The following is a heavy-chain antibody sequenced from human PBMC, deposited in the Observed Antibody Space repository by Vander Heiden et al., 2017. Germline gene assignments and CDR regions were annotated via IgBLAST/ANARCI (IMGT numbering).Heavy chain of an antibody. J-gene: IGHJ4*02. CDR2: ISGSGGST. V-gene: IGHV3-23*01. CDR1: GFPFSSCA. Sequence: EVQLLESGGGLVQPGGSLRLSCAATGFPFSSCAMGWDRQAPGKGLEWVSAISGSGGSTYYADSVKGRFTISRDNSKNTLYLQMNSLRAEDTAVYYCAKFKAPFITGTTGRYFDYWGQGTLVTVSS. CDR3: AKFKAPFITGTTGRYFDY. D-gene: IGHD1-20*01.